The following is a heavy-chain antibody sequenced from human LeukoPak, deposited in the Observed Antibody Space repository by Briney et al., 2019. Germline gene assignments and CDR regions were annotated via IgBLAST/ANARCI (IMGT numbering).Heavy chain of an antibody. Sequence: GGSLRLSCAASGFTFSSYSMNWVRQAPGKGLEWVSYISSSGSTIYYADSVKGRFTISRDNAKNSLYLQMNSLRAEDKAVYYCARVWYSGSYPVDYWGQGTLVTVSS. J-gene: IGHJ4*02. CDR3: ARVWYSGSYPVDY. CDR2: ISSSGSTI. CDR1: GFTFSSYS. V-gene: IGHV3-48*04. D-gene: IGHD1-26*01.